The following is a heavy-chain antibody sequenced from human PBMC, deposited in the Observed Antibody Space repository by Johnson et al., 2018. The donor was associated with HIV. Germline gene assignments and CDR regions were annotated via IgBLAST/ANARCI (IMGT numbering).Heavy chain of an antibody. V-gene: IGHV3-33*01. D-gene: IGHD5-18*01. Sequence: VQLVESGGGVVQPGRSLRLSCAASGFTFSTYGMHWVRQAPGKGLEWVALIWYDGSNKYYADSVKGRFTISRDNSKNTLYLQMNSLRAEDMAVYYCARGLGGMRLWFDVFDIWGQGTMVTVSS. J-gene: IGHJ3*02. CDR2: IWYDGSNK. CDR3: ARGLGGMRLWFDVFDI. CDR1: GFTFSTYG.